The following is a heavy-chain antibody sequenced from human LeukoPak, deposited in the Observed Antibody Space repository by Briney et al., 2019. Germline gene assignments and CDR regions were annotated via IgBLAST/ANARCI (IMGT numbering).Heavy chain of an antibody. V-gene: IGHV3-30-3*01. D-gene: IGHD6-19*01. J-gene: IGHJ6*02. CDR2: ISYDGSNK. CDR1: GFTFSNAW. Sequence: GGSLRLSCAASGFTFSNAWMHWVRQAPGKGLEWVAVISYDGSNKYYADSVKGRFTISRDNSKNTLYLQMNSLRAEDTAVYYCARGGSGWYGDYYGMDVWGQGTTVTVSS. CDR3: ARGGSGWYGDYYGMDV.